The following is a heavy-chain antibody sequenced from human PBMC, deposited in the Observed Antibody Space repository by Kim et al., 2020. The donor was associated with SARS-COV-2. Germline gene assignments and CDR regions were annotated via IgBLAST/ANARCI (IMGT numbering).Heavy chain of an antibody. CDR3: ERDHWLQSAFDY. J-gene: IGHJ4*02. Sequence: YAQQFQGRLTITAEQATRTAEMGLSSLRSEDTAVYYCERDHWLQSAFDYWGQGTLVTVSS. V-gene: IGHV1-69*01. D-gene: IGHD5-12*01.